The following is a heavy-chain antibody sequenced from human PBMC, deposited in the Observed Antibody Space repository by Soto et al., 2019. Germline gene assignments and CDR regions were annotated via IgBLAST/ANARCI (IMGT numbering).Heavy chain of an antibody. CDR1: GFTFSSYG. CDR3: AKDRRIAGAAAPTYDSYYGMDG. J-gene: IGHJ6*04. CDR2: ISYDGSNK. V-gene: IGHV3-30*18. D-gene: IGHD6-19*01. Sequence: GGSMRLSCAASGFTFSSYGMHWVRQAPGKGLEWVAVISYDGSNKYYADSVKGRFTISRDNSKNTLYLQMNSLRAEDTAVYYCAKDRRIAGAAAPTYDSYYGMDGWGKGTKVTVSS.